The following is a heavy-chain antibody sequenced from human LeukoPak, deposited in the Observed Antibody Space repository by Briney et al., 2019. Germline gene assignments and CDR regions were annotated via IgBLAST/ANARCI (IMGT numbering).Heavy chain of an antibody. CDR1: GFTFSSYA. V-gene: IGHV3-30-3*01. CDR2: ISYDGSNK. D-gene: IGHD3-22*01. J-gene: IGHJ4*02. CDR3: AREATYYYDSSGSDY. Sequence: GGSLRLSCAASGFTFSSYAMPWVRQAPGKGLEWVAVISYDGSNKYYAASVKGRFTISRDNSKNTLYLQMNSLRAEDTAVYYCAREATYYYDSSGSDYWGQGTLVTVSS.